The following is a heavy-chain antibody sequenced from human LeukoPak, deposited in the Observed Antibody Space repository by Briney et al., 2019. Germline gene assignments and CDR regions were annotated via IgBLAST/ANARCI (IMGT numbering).Heavy chain of an antibody. J-gene: IGHJ6*03. D-gene: IGHD1-26*01. Sequence: PGGSLGLSCAASGFTFSDYYMSWIRQAPGKGLEWVSYISSSGSTIYYADSVKGRFTISRDNAKNSLYLQMNSLRAEDTAVYYCARVRAGARSGYYMDVWGKGTTVTVSS. V-gene: IGHV3-11*01. CDR3: ARVRAGARSGYYMDV. CDR1: GFTFSDYY. CDR2: ISSSGSTI.